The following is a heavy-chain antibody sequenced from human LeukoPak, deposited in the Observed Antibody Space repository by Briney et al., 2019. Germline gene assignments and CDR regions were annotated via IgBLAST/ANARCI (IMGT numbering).Heavy chain of an antibody. D-gene: IGHD3-22*01. CDR2: INPNSGGT. V-gene: IGHV1-2*06. Sequence: ASVKVSCKASGYTITGYYMHWVRQAPGQGLEWMGRINPNSGGTNYAQKFQGRVTMTRDTSISTAYMELSRLRSDDTAVYYCARGHYYYDSSGYYAYWGQGTLVTVSS. CDR1: GYTITGYY. CDR3: ARGHYYYDSSGYYAY. J-gene: IGHJ4*02.